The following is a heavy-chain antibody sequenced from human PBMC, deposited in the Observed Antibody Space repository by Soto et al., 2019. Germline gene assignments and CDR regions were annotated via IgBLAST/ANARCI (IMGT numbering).Heavy chain of an antibody. D-gene: IGHD3-3*01. V-gene: IGHV3-7*01. CDR2: IKQDGSQK. CDR3: ARGGGFGVLKNFAMDV. Sequence: EVQLVESGGGLVQPGGSLRLSCAASGFTFSSYWMTWVRQAPGKGLEWVANIKQDGSQKYYVDSVKGRFTISRDNAKNSLYLQMNSLRAEDTAVYYCARGGGFGVLKNFAMDVWGQGTTVTVSS. J-gene: IGHJ6*02. CDR1: GFTFSSYW.